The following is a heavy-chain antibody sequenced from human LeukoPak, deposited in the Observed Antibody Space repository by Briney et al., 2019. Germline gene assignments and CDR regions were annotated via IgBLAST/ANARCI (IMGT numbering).Heavy chain of an antibody. J-gene: IGHJ4*02. D-gene: IGHD6-13*01. CDR3: VRGAYSSSWLNFDY. V-gene: IGHV3-30*02. CDR2: IRYDGSNK. CDR1: GFTFNSYG. Sequence: GGSLRLSCAASGFTFNSYGMHWVRQAPGKGLEWVAFIRYDGSNKYYADSVKGRFTVSRDNSKNTLYLQMNSLRAEDTAVYYCVRGAYSSSWLNFDYWGQGTLVTVSS.